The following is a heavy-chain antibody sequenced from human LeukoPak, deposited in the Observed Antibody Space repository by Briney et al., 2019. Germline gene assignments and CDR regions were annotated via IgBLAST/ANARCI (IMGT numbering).Heavy chain of an antibody. D-gene: IGHD5-18*01. J-gene: IGHJ4*02. V-gene: IGHV4-34*01. CDR3: ARRMGYSYGYDYFDY. Sequence: SETLSLTCAVYGGSFSGYYWSWIRQPAGKGLEWIGEINHSGSTNYNPSLKSRVTISVDTSKNQFSLKLSSVTAADTAVYYCARRMGYSYGYDYFDYWGQGTLVTVSS. CDR1: GGSFSGYY. CDR2: INHSGST.